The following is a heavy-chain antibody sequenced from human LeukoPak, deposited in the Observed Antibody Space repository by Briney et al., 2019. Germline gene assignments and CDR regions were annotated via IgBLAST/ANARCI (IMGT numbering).Heavy chain of an antibody. D-gene: IGHD2-2*02. J-gene: IGHJ5*02. Sequence: SQTLSLTCVSGGSISSGSYYWSWIRQPPGKGLEWIGYIYHSGSTYYNPSLKSRVTISVDRSKNQFSLKLSSVTAADTAVYYCATLPAAITSLHGWFDPWGQGTLVTVSS. CDR2: IYHSGST. V-gene: IGHV4-30-2*01. CDR1: GGSISSGSYY. CDR3: ATLPAAITSLHGWFDP.